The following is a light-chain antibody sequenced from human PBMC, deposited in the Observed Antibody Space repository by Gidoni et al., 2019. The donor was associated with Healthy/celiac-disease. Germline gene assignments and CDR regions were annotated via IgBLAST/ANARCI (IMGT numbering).Light chain of an antibody. V-gene: IGKV1-33*01. J-gene: IGKJ1*01. CDR1: QDISNY. CDR3: QQYDNLPRS. Sequence: DIQMTQSPSSLSASVGDRVTITCQASQDISNYLNWYQQKPGKAPKRLNYDASNLETGVPSRFSGSGSGTDFTFTISSLQPEDIATYYCQQYDNLPRSCXXXTKVEIK. CDR2: DAS.